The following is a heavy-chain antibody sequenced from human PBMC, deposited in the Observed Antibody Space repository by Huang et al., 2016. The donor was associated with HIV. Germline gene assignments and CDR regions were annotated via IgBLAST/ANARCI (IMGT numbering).Heavy chain of an antibody. CDR3: AREIRSTVVTPDAFDM. J-gene: IGHJ3*02. Sequence: EEQLVESGGGLVKPGGSLRLSCAAWGFTFSNFGMNWVRQAPGRGLEWVAFISKSSRYIHCGDLVKGRFTVSRDNAKNSLYLHMKSLRVEDTAVYYCAREIRSTVVTPDAFDMWGQGTMVTVSS. CDR1: GFTFSNFG. V-gene: IGHV3-21*02. D-gene: IGHD2-21*02. CDR2: ISKSSRYI.